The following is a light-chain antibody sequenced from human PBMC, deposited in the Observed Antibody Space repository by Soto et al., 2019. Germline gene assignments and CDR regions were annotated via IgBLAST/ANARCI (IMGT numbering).Light chain of an antibody. Sequence: DIQMTQSPSSLSASVQDKVTITCRASQGIRSDLGWYQQKPGKAPKRLIFAASTLESGVPSRFSGSGSGTEFTLTISSLQPEDFTTYYCLQHYRYPLTFGGGTKVEIK. CDR2: AAS. J-gene: IGKJ4*01. CDR1: QGIRSD. V-gene: IGKV1-17*01. CDR3: LQHYRYPLT.